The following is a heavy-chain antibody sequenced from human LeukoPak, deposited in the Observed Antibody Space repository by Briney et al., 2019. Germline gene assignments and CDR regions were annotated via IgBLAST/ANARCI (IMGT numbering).Heavy chain of an antibody. Sequence: PSETLSLTCTVSGGSISSSGYYWGWIRQPPGKGLEWIASIYYSGSTYYNPSLKSRVTISVDTSKNQLSLKLSSLTAADTAVYYCARHEHSGSYYELSWFDAWGQGTLVTVSS. D-gene: IGHD1-26*01. J-gene: IGHJ5*02. CDR3: ARHEHSGSYYELSWFDA. CDR1: GGSISSSGYY. CDR2: IYYSGST. V-gene: IGHV4-39*01.